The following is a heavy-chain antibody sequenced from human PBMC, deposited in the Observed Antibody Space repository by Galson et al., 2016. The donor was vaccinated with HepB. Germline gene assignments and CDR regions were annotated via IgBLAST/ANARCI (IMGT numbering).Heavy chain of an antibody. CDR1: GFAFSDYC. Sequence: SLRLSCAASGFAFSDYCMNWIRQAPGKGLEWVSYISSGRSTQKYAESVQGRFTISRDNTKNSVYLQMDSLRAEDTAVYFCARDRTRWNVDYWGQGALVTVSS. D-gene: IGHD1-1*01. V-gene: IGHV3-11*01. CDR2: ISSGRSTQ. J-gene: IGHJ4*02. CDR3: ARDRTRWNVDY.